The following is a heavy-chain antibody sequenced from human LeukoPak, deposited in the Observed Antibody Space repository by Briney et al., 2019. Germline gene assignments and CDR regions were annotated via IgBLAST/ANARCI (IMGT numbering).Heavy chain of an antibody. CDR3: ARGSGARGAFDI. CDR1: GFTFSSYA. D-gene: IGHD1-26*01. J-gene: IGHJ3*02. CDR2: ISYDGSNK. V-gene: IGHV3-30-3*01. Sequence: GGSLRHSCAASGFTFSSYAMHWVRQAPGKGLEWVAVISYDGSNKYYADSVKGRFTISRDNSKNTLYLQMNSLRAEDTAVYYCARGSGARGAFDIWGQGTMVTVSS.